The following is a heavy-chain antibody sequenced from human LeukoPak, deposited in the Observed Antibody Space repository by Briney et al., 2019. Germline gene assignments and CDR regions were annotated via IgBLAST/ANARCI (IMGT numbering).Heavy chain of an antibody. D-gene: IGHD2-2*01. CDR3: ARGFAGPYVPAGNLFY. Sequence: SETLSLTCTVSGGSISSGDYYWSWIRQPPGKVLEWIGYIYYSGSTYYNQSLKSRVTISVDTSKNQYSLKLSSVTGADTAVYYCARGFAGPYVPAGNLFYWGQGTLVTVSS. CDR2: IYYSGST. V-gene: IGHV4-30-4*08. CDR1: GGSISSGDYY. J-gene: IGHJ4*02.